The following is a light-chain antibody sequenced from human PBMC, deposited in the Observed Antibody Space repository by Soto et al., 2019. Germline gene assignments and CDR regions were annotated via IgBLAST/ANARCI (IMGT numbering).Light chain of an antibody. Sequence: QPVLTQPPSVSGAPGQRVTISCTGSSSNIGAGYDVHWYQQLPGTAPKLLIYGNSNRPSGVPDRFSGAKSGTSASLAITGPQAEDEAYYYCQSYDSSLSGWVFGGGTKLTVL. CDR1: SSNIGAGYD. CDR2: GNS. CDR3: QSYDSSLSGWV. V-gene: IGLV1-40*01. J-gene: IGLJ3*02.